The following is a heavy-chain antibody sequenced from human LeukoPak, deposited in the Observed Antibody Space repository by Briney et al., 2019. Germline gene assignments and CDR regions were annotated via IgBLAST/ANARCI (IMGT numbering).Heavy chain of an antibody. J-gene: IGHJ3*02. D-gene: IGHD2-21*02. CDR3: ARTLVTPGSHDAFDI. CDR2: ISSSSSYV. Sequence: GGSLRLSCAASGFTFSSYSMNWVRQAPGKGLEWVSSISSSSSYVYYADSVKGRFTISRDNAKNSLYLQMNSLRAEDTAVYYCARTLVTPGSHDAFDIWGQGTMVTVSS. V-gene: IGHV3-21*04. CDR1: GFTFSSYS.